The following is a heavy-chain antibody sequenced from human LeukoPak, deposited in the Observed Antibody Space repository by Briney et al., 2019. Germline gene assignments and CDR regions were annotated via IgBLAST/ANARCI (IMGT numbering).Heavy chain of an antibody. J-gene: IGHJ4*02. D-gene: IGHD3-16*01. CDR1: GFTFSSYA. V-gene: IGHV3-23*01. Sequence: GGSLKLSCAASGFTFSSYAMSWVRQAPGKGLEWVSAISGSGGSTDYADSVKGRFTISRDNAKNTLYLQMNSLRAEDTAVYYCVRGGVDYWGQGTLVTVSS. CDR3: VRGGVDY. CDR2: ISGSGGST.